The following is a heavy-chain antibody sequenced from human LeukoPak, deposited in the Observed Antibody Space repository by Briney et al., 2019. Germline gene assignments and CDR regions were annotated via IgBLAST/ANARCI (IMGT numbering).Heavy chain of an antibody. CDR3: ARDWELELPRDNWFDP. Sequence: SETLSLTCTVSGYSISSGFYWGWIRPPPGKGLEWIGSIYHSGSTYYNPSLKSRVTISVDTSNNQFSLKLSSVTAADTAVYYCARDWELELPRDNWFDPWGQGILVTVSS. CDR2: IYHSGST. D-gene: IGHD1-7*01. CDR1: GYSISSGFY. J-gene: IGHJ5*02. V-gene: IGHV4-38-2*02.